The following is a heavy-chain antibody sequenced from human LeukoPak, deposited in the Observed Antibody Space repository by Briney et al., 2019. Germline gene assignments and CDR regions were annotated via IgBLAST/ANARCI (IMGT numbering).Heavy chain of an antibody. CDR3: ARVVTARALDY. CDR2: INHSGST. Sequence: SETLSLTCAVYGGSFSGYYWSWIRQPPGKGLEWIGEINHSGSTNYNPSLKSRVTISVDTSKNQFSLKLSSVTAADTAVYYCARVVTARALDYWGQGTLVTVSS. CDR1: GGSFSGYY. V-gene: IGHV4-34*09. D-gene: IGHD2-21*01. J-gene: IGHJ4*02.